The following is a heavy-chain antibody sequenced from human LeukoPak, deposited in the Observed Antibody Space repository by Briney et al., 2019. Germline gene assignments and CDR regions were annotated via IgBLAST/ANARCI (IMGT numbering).Heavy chain of an antibody. CDR1: GGSITSSNYY. D-gene: IGHD3-10*01. CDR3: SRVSPARGIDY. J-gene: IGHJ4*02. V-gene: IGHV4-39*07. CDR2: IYYSGST. Sequence: PSETLSLTCTVSGGSITSSNYYWGWIRQPPGKGLEWIGSIYYSGSTYYNPSLKSRVTISVDTSNNQFSLRLTSVAAADTAMYYCSRVSPARGIDYWGQGMLVTASS.